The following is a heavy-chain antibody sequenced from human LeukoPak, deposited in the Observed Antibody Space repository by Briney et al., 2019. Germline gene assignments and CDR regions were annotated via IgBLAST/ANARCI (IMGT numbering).Heavy chain of an antibody. V-gene: IGHV1-69*04. CDR3: ARSYGSGSYYNAWYYGMDV. J-gene: IGHJ6*02. CDR2: IIPILGIA. CDR1: GGTFSSYA. Sequence: SVKVSCKASGGTFSSYAISWVRQAPGQGLEWMGRIIPILGIANYAQKFQGRVMITADKSTSTAYMELSSLRSEDTAVYYCARSYGSGSYYNAWYYGMDVWGQGTTVTVSS. D-gene: IGHD3-10*01.